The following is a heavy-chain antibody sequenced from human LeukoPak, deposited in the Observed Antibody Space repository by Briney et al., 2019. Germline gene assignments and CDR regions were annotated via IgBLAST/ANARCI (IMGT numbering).Heavy chain of an antibody. D-gene: IGHD2-21*02. CDR2: ISGSGGST. V-gene: IGHV3-23*01. CDR1: GFTFSSYA. J-gene: IGHJ4*02. Sequence: GGSLRLXCAASGFTFSSYAMSWVRQAPGKGREWVSAISGSGGSTYYADSAKGGFTISRDNSKNTLYLQMNSLRAEDTAVYYCAKEGHIVVVTAIQALYYFDYWGQGTLVTVSS. CDR3: AKEGHIVVVTAIQALYYFDY.